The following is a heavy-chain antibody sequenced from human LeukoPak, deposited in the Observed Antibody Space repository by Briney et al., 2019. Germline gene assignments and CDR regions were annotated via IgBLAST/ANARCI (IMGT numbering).Heavy chain of an antibody. D-gene: IGHD3-22*01. CDR3: ARWHTSGNNYYYDY. V-gene: IGHV3-53*01. CDR1: GFTVSSNY. J-gene: IGHJ4*02. CDR2: IYDSGTT. Sequence: GGSLRLSCAASGFTVSSNYMSWVRQAPEKGLEWVSIIYDSGTTYYADSVKGRFTISRDNSKNTLYLQMNSLRAEDTAVYYCARWHTSGNNYYYDYWGRGTLVTVSS.